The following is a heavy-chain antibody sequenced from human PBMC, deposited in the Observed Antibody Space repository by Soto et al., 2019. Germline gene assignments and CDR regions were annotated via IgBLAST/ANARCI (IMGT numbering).Heavy chain of an antibody. CDR2: IIPVLNIT. Sequence: QVQLVQSGAEVQKPGSSLRVSCEASGGTLSSYTFNWVRQAPGQGLEWMGRIIPVLNITNYAQNFKGRVTIPADKSTSTVYMELSSLRSDDSAIYYCARGVWVTDGGMNYYYSYMDVWGKGSTVTVSS. D-gene: IGHD2-21*02. CDR1: GGTLSSYT. CDR3: ARGVWVTDGGMNYYYSYMDV. V-gene: IGHV1-69*02. J-gene: IGHJ6*03.